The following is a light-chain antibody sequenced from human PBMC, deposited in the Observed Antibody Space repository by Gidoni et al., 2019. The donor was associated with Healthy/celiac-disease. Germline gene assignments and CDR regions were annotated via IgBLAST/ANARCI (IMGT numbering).Light chain of an antibody. Sequence: EIVLTQSPATLSLSPGERATLSCRASQSVSSYLAWYQQKPGQAPRLLIYDASNRATGIPARVSGSGSGPDFTLTISSLEPEDFAVYYCQQRSNWPPTFXXXTRLEIK. CDR2: DAS. J-gene: IGKJ5*01. CDR3: QQRSNWPPT. V-gene: IGKV3-11*01. CDR1: QSVSSY.